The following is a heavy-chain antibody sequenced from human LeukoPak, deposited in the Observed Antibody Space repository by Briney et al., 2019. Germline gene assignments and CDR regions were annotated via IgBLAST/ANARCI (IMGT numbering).Heavy chain of an antibody. Sequence: SETLSLTCTVSGGSIRSYYWSWIRQPPGKGLEWIGYIYYSGSTYYNPSLKSRVTISVDTSKNQFSLKLSSVTAADTAVYYCASGVAVAAYYFDYWGQGTLVTVSS. CDR1: GGSIRSYY. CDR3: ASGVAVAAYYFDY. D-gene: IGHD6-19*01. CDR2: IYYSGST. V-gene: IGHV4-59*12. J-gene: IGHJ4*02.